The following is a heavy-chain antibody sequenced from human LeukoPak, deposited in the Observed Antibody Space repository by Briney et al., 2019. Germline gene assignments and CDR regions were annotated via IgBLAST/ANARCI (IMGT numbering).Heavy chain of an antibody. D-gene: IGHD3-22*01. Sequence: GGSLRLSCAASGFTFSSYSMNWVRQAPGKGLEWVSYISSSSTIYYADSVKGRFTISRDNVKNSLYLQMNSLRDEDTAVYYCARDPITMIVGGYFDYWGQGTLVTVSS. CDR1: GFTFSSYS. V-gene: IGHV3-48*02. J-gene: IGHJ4*02. CDR3: ARDPITMIVGGYFDY. CDR2: ISSSSTI.